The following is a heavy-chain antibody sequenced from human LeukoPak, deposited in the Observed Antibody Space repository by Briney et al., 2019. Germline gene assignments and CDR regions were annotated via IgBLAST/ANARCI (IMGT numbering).Heavy chain of an antibody. D-gene: IGHD1-26*01. CDR2: INPNSGGT. J-gene: IGHJ4*02. CDR1: GYTFTGYY. Sequence: ASVKVSCKASGYTFTGYYMHWVRQAPGQGLEWMGWINPNSGGTNYAQKFQGRVTMTRDTSISTAYMELSRLRSDDTAVYYCARDGMGSSGSYDYWGQGTLVTVSS. CDR3: ARDGMGSSGSYDY. V-gene: IGHV1-2*02.